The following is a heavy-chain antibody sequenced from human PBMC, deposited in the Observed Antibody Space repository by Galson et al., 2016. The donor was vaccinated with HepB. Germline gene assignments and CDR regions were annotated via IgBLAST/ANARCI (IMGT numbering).Heavy chain of an antibody. Sequence: SLRLSCAGSGFGFRTYGFHWVRQAPGKGLEWVAAVSRDERDTYGESVKGRLTLSRDNSKSTVSLQMNSLTEEDTAVYYCAKDYGGVYCTDSGCFSNGMDVWGRGTTVIVS. CDR1: GFGFRTYG. CDR2: VSRDERDT. J-gene: IGHJ6*02. D-gene: IGHD2-8*02. CDR3: AKDYGGVYCTDSGCFSNGMDV. V-gene: IGHV3-30*18.